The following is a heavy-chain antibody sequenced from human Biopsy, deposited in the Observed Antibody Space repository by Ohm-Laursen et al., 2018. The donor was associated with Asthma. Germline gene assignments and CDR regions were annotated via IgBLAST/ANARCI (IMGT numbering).Heavy chain of an antibody. CDR2: IYNSGTT. CDR3: ARDPYGGSAAYYYGVDV. V-gene: IGHV4-31*03. J-gene: IGHJ6*02. D-gene: IGHD4-23*01. CDR1: GGSISSGGYY. Sequence: SQTLSLTCTVSGGSISSGGYYWSWIRQHPGKGPEWIGNIYNSGTTYYNPSLKSRVTLSVDTSKNQFSLKLSSVTAADTAVYYCARDPYGGSAAYYYGVDVWGQGTTVTVSS.